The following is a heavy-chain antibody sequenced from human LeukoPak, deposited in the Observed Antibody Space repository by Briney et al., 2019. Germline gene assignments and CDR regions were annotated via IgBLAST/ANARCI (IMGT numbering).Heavy chain of an antibody. D-gene: IGHD5-18*01. Sequence: GGSLRLSCAASGFTFSSYGMSWVRQAPGKGLEWVSAISGSGGSTYYADSVKGRFTISRDNSKNTLYLQMGSLRAEDMAVYYCARRYGYYIDYWGQGTLVTVSS. CDR3: ARRYGYYIDY. CDR1: GFTFSSYG. J-gene: IGHJ4*02. CDR2: ISGSGGST. V-gene: IGHV3-23*01.